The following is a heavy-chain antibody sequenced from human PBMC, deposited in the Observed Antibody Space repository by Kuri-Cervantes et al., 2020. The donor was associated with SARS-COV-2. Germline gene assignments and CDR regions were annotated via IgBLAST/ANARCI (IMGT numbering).Heavy chain of an antibody. CDR2: IDPSDSYT. CDR1: GYSFTSYW. V-gene: IGHV5-10-1*01. J-gene: IGHJ6*02. D-gene: IGHD2-2*02. CDR3: ARLPCSSTSCYTRYDYYGVDV. Sequence: GGSLRLSCKGSGYSFTSYWISWVRQMPGKGLEWMGRIDPSDSYTNYSPSFQGHVTISADKSISTAYLQWSSLKASDTAMYYCARLPCSSTSCYTRYDYYGVDVWGQGTTVTVSS.